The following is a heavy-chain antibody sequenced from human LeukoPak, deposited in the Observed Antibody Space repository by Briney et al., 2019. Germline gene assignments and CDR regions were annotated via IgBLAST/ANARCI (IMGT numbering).Heavy chain of an antibody. J-gene: IGHJ4*02. CDR3: AVKGGYNDWDAPFDY. CDR1: GFTFRSYW. V-gene: IGHV3-74*01. D-gene: IGHD5-12*01. CDR2: INGDGSST. Sequence: PGGSPRLSCAASGFTFRSYWMHWVRQAPGKGLVWVSRINGDGSSTSYADSVKGRFTISRDNAKKDLYLQMNSLGAEDTAVYYCAVKGGYNDWDAPFDYWGQGTLVTVSS.